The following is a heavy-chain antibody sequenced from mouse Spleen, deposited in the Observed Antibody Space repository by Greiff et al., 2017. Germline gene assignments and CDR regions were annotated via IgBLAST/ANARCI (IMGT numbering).Heavy chain of an antibody. V-gene: IGHV1-39*01. J-gene: IGHJ1*01. CDR2: IIPNSGTT. Sequence: EVQLQQSGPELVKPGASVKISCKASGYSFTDYYLNWVKQSIGKSLVWIGVIIPNSGTTNYNQKFKGKATLTVDQSSSTSYMQLNCLTSEDSAVYYCARTRLINTVCYCYFGVWGAGTTVTVSS. CDR1: GYSFTDYY. CDR3: ARTRLINTVCYCYFGV. D-gene: IGHD1-1*01.